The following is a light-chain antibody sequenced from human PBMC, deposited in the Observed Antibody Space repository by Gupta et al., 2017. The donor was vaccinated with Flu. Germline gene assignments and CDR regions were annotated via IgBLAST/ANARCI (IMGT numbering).Light chain of an antibody. V-gene: IGLV8-61*01. CDR1: SGSVSTSDY. CDR2: STN. Sequence: TVVTQERSCSESPGGTVTVTRGLSSGSVSTSDYPSWYQQTPGQPPRTLNYSTNTRSSVIPDRFSGSILGNRAALTITGAQADDESDYCCVLYMGSGIWVFGGGTKLTVL. CDR3: VLYMGSGIWV. J-gene: IGLJ3*02.